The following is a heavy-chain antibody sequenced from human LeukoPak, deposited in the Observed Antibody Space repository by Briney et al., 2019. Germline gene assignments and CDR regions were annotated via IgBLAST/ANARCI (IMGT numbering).Heavy chain of an antibody. CDR2: IIPIFGTA. J-gene: IGHJ5*02. CDR1: GGTFSSYA. D-gene: IGHD6-13*01. Sequence: ASVKVSCKASGGTFSSYAISWVRQAPGQGLEWMGGIIPIFGTANYAQKFQGRVTITAGESTSTAYMELSSLRSEDTAVYYCATSAGIAAAGTNWFDPWGQGTLVTVSS. V-gene: IGHV1-69*13. CDR3: ATSAGIAAAGTNWFDP.